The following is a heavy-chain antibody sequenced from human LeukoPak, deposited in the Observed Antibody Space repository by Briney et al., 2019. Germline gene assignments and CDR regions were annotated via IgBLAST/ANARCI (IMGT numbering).Heavy chain of an antibody. CDR2: MNPNSGNT. Sequence: GASVKVSCKASGYTFTSYDINWVRQATGQGLEWMGWMNPNSGNTGYAQKFQGRVTITRNTSISTAYMELSSLRSEDTAVYYCARDRGSGGSWLPGKPWGQGTLVTVSS. D-gene: IGHD2-15*01. J-gene: IGHJ5*02. V-gene: IGHV1-8*03. CDR3: ARDRGSGGSWLPGKP. CDR1: GYTFTSYD.